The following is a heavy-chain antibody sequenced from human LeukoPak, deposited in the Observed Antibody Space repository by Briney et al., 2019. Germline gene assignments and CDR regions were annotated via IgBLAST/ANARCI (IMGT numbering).Heavy chain of an antibody. D-gene: IGHD3-22*01. V-gene: IGHV4-4*09. CDR3: ARGDSSGHPAFDY. CDR1: GGSISSYY. J-gene: IGHJ4*02. Sequence: PSETLSLTCTVSGGSISSYYWSWIRQPTGKGLEGIGPIYRSGSTNYNPALRSRLTISVDTSKNQFSLKLSSVTAADTAVYYCARGDSSGHPAFDYWGQGTLVTVSS. CDR2: IYRSGST.